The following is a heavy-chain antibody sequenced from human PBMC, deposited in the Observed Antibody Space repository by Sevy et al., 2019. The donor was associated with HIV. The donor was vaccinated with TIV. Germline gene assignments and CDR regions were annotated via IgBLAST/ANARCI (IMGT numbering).Heavy chain of an antibody. J-gene: IGHJ4*02. CDR2: VSGVVIPHTTQTT. D-gene: IGHD6-13*01. Sequence: GGSLRLSCVASGFTFSRFGMTWVRQVPGKGLEWVSTVSGVVIPHTTQTTYYADSVKGRFTITKDNSKDSLFLQMNSIRADDTAVYFCAKGRQLVSGRFGTYFDSWGQGILVTVSS. V-gene: IGHV3-23*01. CDR1: GFTFSRFG. CDR3: AKGRQLVSGRFGTYFDS.